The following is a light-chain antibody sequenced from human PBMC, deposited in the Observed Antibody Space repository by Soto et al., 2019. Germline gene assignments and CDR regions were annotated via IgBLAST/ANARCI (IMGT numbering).Light chain of an antibody. CDR3: CSYTTSSTRV. J-gene: IGLJ1*01. CDR1: SSDVGFYNY. Sequence: QSALTQPASVSGSPGQSIAISCTGSSSDVGFYNYVSWYQQHPGKAPKLIIYEVTNRPSGVSSRFSGSKSGNTASLTISGLQAEDEADYYCCSYTTSSTRVFGSGTKVTVL. V-gene: IGLV2-14*01. CDR2: EVT.